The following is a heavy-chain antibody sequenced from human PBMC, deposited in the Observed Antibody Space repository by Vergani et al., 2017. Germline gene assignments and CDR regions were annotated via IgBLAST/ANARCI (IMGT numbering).Heavy chain of an antibody. CDR3: ARDSEGSGSYSNIDY. CDR1: GFTFSDYY. CDR2: ISSSSSYT. J-gene: IGHJ4*02. Sequence: QVQLVESGGGLVKPGGSLRLSCAASGFTFSDYYMSWIRQAPGKGLEWVSYISSSSSYTNYADSVKGRFTISRDNAKNSLYLQMNSLRAEDTAVYYCARDSEGSGSYSNIDYWGQGTLVTVSS. V-gene: IGHV3-11*06. D-gene: IGHD3-10*01.